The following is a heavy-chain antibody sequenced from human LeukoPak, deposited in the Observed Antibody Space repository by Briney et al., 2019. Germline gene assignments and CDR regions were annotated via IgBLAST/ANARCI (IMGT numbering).Heavy chain of an antibody. CDR2: INPNSGGT. CDR3: ARGRRGLRFLEWLFSY. V-gene: IGHV1-8*02. D-gene: IGHD3-3*01. Sequence: ASVKVSCKASGYTFTGYYMHWVRQAPGQGLEWMGWINPNSGGTGYAQKFQGRVTMTRNTSISTAYMELSSLRSEDTAVYYCARGRRGLRFLEWLFSYWGQGTLVTVSS. J-gene: IGHJ4*02. CDR1: GYTFTGYY.